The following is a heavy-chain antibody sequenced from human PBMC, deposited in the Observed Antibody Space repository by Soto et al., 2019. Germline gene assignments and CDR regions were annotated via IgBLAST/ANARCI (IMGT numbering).Heavy chain of an antibody. V-gene: IGHV4-30-4*01. CDR3: ARIVDYYYSSGYYLEFFHF. CDR1: DGSISSGDYY. J-gene: IGHJ1*01. CDR2: IYYSGST. D-gene: IGHD3-22*01. Sequence: PSKNPYITSTVYDGSISSGDYYWSWIRQPPGKGLEWIGYIYYSGSTYYNPSLKSRVTISVDTSKNKFSLKLSSVTAADTAVYCCARIVDYYYSSGYYLEFFHFCGQGSLVIGSS.